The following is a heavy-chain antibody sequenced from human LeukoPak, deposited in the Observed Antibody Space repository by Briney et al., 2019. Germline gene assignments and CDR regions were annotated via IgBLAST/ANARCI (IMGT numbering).Heavy chain of an antibody. D-gene: IGHD3-16*02. J-gene: IGHJ6*03. V-gene: IGHV4-39*01. CDR2: IYYSGST. CDR3: ASQSSYYYYMDV. Sequence: SETLSLTCTVSDGSISSSSYYWGWIRQPPGKGLEWIGSIYYSGSTYYNPSLKSRVTISVDTSKNQFSLKLSSVTAADTAVYYCASQSSYYYYMDVWGKGTTVTVSS. CDR1: DGSISSSSYY.